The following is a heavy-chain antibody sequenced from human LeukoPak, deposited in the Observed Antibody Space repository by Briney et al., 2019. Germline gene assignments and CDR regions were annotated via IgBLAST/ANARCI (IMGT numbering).Heavy chain of an antibody. CDR3: ARVRWLVLDY. Sequence: PGGSLRLSCAASGFTFPAYAMSWVRQAPGKGLEWLSAITGAGGNTYYADPVKGRFTVSRDNSKNTLYLQMNSLRAEDTAVYYCARVRWLVLDYWGQGTLVTVSS. D-gene: IGHD6-19*01. J-gene: IGHJ4*02. CDR2: ITGAGGNT. CDR1: GFTFPAYA. V-gene: IGHV3-23*01.